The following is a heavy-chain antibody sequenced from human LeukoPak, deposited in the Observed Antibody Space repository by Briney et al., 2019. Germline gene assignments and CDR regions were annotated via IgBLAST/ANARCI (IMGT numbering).Heavy chain of an antibody. J-gene: IGHJ6*02. V-gene: IGHV4-31*03. CDR3: AGETPTDYYDSSGFPYGMDV. Sequence: SETLSLTCTVSGGSISSGGYYWSWIRQHPGKGLEWIGYIYYSGSTYYNPSLKSRVTISVDTSKNQFSLKLSSVTAADTAVYYCAGETPTDYYDSSGFPYGMDVWGQGTTVTVSS. D-gene: IGHD3-22*01. CDR1: GGSISSGGYY. CDR2: IYYSGST.